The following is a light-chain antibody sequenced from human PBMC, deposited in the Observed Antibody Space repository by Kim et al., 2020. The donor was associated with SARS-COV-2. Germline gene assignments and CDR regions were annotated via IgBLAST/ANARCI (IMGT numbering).Light chain of an antibody. Sequence: GPSFTIPCSGTSIDIGGYNFVSWYKQDLGKAPNLMIFDVTNRPSGVSNRFSASKSGNTASLTISGLQAEDEADYFCSSYSTSGTILFGGGTQLTVL. V-gene: IGLV2-14*03. CDR1: SIDIGGYNF. CDR3: SSYSTSGTIL. CDR2: DVT. J-gene: IGLJ2*01.